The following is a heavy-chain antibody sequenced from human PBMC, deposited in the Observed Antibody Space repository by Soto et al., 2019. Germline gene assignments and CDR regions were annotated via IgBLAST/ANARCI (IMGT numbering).Heavy chain of an antibody. J-gene: IGHJ4*02. CDR3: ARDRKTLGFDY. CDR2: IYHSGTT. V-gene: IGHV4-38-2*02. CDR1: GDSISSAYY. Sequence: PSETLSLTCTVSGDSISSAYYWAWIRQPPGKGLEWIGSIYHSGTTYYNPSLKSRVTISVDTSKNQFSLELSSVTAADTAVYYCARDRKTLGFDYWGQGTLVTVSS.